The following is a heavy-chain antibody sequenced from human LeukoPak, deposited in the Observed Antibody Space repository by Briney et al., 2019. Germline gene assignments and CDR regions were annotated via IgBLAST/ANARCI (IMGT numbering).Heavy chain of an antibody. CDR1: GASVSTSH. Sequence: SETLSLTCVVSGASVSTSHWNWIRQLPGKGLEWIGCLSCTGKTDYNPSLASRVTISLGTSKNQASLKLRSVTAADTAVYYCSEGYFEPFDHWGQGTLVTVSS. J-gene: IGHJ4*02. V-gene: IGHV4-59*02. CDR3: SEGYFEPFDH. D-gene: IGHD2/OR15-2a*01. CDR2: LSCTGKT.